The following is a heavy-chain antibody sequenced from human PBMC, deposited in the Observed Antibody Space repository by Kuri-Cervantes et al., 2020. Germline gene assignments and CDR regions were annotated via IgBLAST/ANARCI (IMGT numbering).Heavy chain of an antibody. Sequence: SLKISCAASGFTFDDYAMHWVRQAPGKGLEWVSGISWNSGSIGYADSVKGRFTISRDNAKNSLYLQMNSLRAEDTALYYCAKDMGGVYWGQGTMVTVSS. D-gene: IGHD3-16*01. CDR1: GFTFDDYA. J-gene: IGHJ4*02. CDR2: ISWNSGSI. CDR3: AKDMGGVY. V-gene: IGHV3-9*01.